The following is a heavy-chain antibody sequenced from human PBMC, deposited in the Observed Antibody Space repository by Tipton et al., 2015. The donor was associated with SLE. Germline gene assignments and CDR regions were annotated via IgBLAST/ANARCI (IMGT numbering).Heavy chain of an antibody. D-gene: IGHD4-17*01. V-gene: IGHV4-31*03. CDR1: GGSISSGGYY. CDR2: IYYSGST. CDR3: ASLRGYGDYAVY. Sequence: TLSLTCTVSGGSISSGGYYWSWIRQHPGKGLEWIGYIYYSGSTNYNPSLKSRVTISVDTSKNQFSLKLSSVTAADTAVYYCASLRGYGDYAVYWGQGTLVTVSS. J-gene: IGHJ4*02.